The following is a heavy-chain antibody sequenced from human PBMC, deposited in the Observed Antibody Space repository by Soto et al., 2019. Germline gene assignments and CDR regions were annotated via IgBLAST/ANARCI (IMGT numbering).Heavy chain of an antibody. CDR2: IYHGGTT. CDR3: ARGVPYYDFWSGTTSSPYYFDY. CDR1: GYSISSGSY. Sequence: SETLSLTCTVSGYSISSGSYWAWIRQPPGKGPEWIASIYHGGTTFYNPSLKSRITISVDTSNNQFSLKLSSVTAADTAVYYCARGVPYYDFWSGTTSSPYYFDYWGQGTLVTVSS. V-gene: IGHV4-38-2*02. J-gene: IGHJ4*02. D-gene: IGHD3-3*01.